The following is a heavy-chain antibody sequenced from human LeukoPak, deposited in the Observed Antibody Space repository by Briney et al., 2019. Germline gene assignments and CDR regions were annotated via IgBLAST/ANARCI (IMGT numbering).Heavy chain of an antibody. CDR1: GGSFSDYF. V-gene: IGHV4-34*01. J-gene: IGHJ4*02. CDR2: INHSGST. CDR3: ARGRVDDFWSGYSTGGDYFDY. Sequence: SETLSLTCAVYGGSFSDYFWSWIRQPPGKGLEWIGEINHSGSTNYNPSLKSRVTISVDTSKSQFSLKLSSVTAADTAVYYCARGRVDDFWSGYSTGGDYFDYWGQGTLVTVSS. D-gene: IGHD3-3*01.